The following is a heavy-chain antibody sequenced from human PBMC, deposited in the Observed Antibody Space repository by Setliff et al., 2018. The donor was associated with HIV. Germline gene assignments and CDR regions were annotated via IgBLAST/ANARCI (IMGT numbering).Heavy chain of an antibody. CDR3: ARVRGDNFLSGSYSLPASDAFDV. CDR1: GSSMRRNY. D-gene: IGHD3-3*01. J-gene: IGHJ3*01. V-gene: IGHV4-59*01. CDR2: IYYSGTT. Sequence: SETLSLTCSVSGSSMRRNYWSWIRQPPGKGLEWIGYIYYSGTTNYNPSLKSRVTFSVDTSKTQFSLRLTSVTAADTAMYFCARVRGDNFLSGSYSLPASDAFDVWGQGTMVTVSS.